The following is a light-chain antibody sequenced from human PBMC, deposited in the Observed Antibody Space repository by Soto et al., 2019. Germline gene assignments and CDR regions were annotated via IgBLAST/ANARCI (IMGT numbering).Light chain of an antibody. J-gene: IGLJ1*01. CDR2: EVS. CDR1: GSDVGAYNY. V-gene: IGLV2-8*01. Sequence: QSALTHPPSASGSPGQSVTISCTGTGSDVGAYNYVSWYQQLPGKAPKLIIYEVSKRPSGVPDRFSGSKSGNTASLTVSGLQAEDEADYYCTSYAGTYSFFYVFGTGTKVTVL. CDR3: TSYAGTYSFFYV.